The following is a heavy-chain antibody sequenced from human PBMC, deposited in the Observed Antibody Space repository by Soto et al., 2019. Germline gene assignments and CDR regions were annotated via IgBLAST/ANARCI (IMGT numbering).Heavy chain of an antibody. J-gene: IGHJ4*02. CDR2: IYYSGST. D-gene: IGHD5-12*01. V-gene: IGHV4-59*01. CDR1: GGSISSYY. Sequence: SETLSLTCTVSGGSISSYYWSWIRQPPGKGLEWIGYIYYSGSTNYNPSLKSRVTISVDTSKNQFSLKLSSVTAADTAVYYCARCGYSGYRYPDYWGQGTLVTVSS. CDR3: ARCGYSGYRYPDY.